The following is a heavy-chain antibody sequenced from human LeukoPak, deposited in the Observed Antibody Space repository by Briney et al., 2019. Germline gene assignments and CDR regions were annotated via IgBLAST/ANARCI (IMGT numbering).Heavy chain of an antibody. V-gene: IGHV4-4*09. CDR1: GGSISSYY. CDR2: IYTSGST. J-gene: IGHJ6*03. CDR3: ARRTQGWLRPSGYYYYMDV. Sequence: SETLSLTCTASGGSISSYYWSWIRQPPGKGLEWIGYIYTSGSTNYNPSLKSRVTISVDTSKNQFSLKLSSVTAADTAVYYCARRTQGWLRPSGYYYYMDVWGKGTTVTVSS. D-gene: IGHD5-24*01.